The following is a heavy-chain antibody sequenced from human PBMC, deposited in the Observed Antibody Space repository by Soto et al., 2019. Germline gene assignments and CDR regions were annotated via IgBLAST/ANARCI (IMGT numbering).Heavy chain of an antibody. J-gene: IGHJ4*02. D-gene: IGHD1-1*01. CDR2: IYWDDDE. CDR1: GFSLSTSGMG. V-gene: IGHV2-5*02. CDR3: THRGPGGPIDY. Sequence: QITLKESGPTLVKPTQTLTLTCTFSGFSLSTSGMGVGWVRQPPGKALEWLAIIYWDDDERYSPPLKSRLTITKDTSRDQVVLTMTNMDPVDTATYYCTHRGPGGPIDYWGQGTLVTVPS.